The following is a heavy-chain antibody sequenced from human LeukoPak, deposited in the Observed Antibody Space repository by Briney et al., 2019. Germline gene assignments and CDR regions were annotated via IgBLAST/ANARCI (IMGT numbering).Heavy chain of an antibody. CDR1: GGSISSYY. D-gene: IGHD4-17*01. CDR3: ARVGPSTVTPHRVFWFDP. V-gene: IGHV4-59*01. J-gene: IGHJ5*02. Sequence: SETLSLTCTVSGGSISSYYWSWIRQPPGKGLEWIGYIYYSGSTNYNPSLKSRVTISVDTSKNQFSLKLSSVTAGDTAVYYCARVGPSTVTPHRVFWFDPWGQGTLVTVSS. CDR2: IYYSGST.